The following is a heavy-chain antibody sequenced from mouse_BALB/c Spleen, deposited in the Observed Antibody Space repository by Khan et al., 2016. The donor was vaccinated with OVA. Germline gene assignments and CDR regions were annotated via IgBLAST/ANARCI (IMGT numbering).Heavy chain of an antibody. CDR2: ISTYYGDV. CDR1: GYTFTDFT. CDR3: TRGGGGNRFAY. J-gene: IGHJ3*01. Sequence: QVQLKESGAELVRPGVSVKISCKGSGYTFTDFTMHWVKQSHAKSLEWIGVISTYYGDVTYNQKFKGKATMTVYKSSSTAYMELARLTSEDSAIYYWTRGGGGNRFAYWGQGTLVTVSA. V-gene: IGHV1S137*01.